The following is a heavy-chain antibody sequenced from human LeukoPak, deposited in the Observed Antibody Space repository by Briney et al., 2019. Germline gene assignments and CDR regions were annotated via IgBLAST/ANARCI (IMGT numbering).Heavy chain of an antibody. CDR3: ARELNDYGGKGGWFDP. J-gene: IGHJ5*02. D-gene: IGHD4-23*01. V-gene: IGHV1-2*04. Sequence: GASVKVSCKASGYTFTGYYMHWVRQAPGQRLEGMRWFNPNSGDTNYAQKFQGWVTMTRDTSINTAYTELSRLGFDDTAMYYCARELNDYGGKGGWFDPWGQGTLVTVSS. CDR2: FNPNSGDT. CDR1: GYTFTGYY.